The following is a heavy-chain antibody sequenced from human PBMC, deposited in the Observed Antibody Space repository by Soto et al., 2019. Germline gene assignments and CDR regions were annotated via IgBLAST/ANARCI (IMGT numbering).Heavy chain of an antibody. D-gene: IGHD1-1*01. Sequence: AFVKVSCKASGGTFSSYAISWVRQAPGQGLEWMGGIIPIFGTANYAQKFQGRVTITADESTSAAYMELSSLRVEDTAVYYCTRGPRSTSTGTGAFWGQGTLVTVSS. CDR2: IIPIFGTA. CDR1: GGTFSSYA. V-gene: IGHV1-69*01. CDR3: TRGPRSTSTGTGAF. J-gene: IGHJ4*02.